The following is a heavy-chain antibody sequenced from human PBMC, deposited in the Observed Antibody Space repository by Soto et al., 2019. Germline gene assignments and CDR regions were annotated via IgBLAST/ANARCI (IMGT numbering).Heavy chain of an antibody. J-gene: IGHJ5*02. CDR2: ISYSGSP. D-gene: IGHD3-22*01. Sequence: SETLSLTCTVSGASMSAYYWSWIRQSPGKGLEWIGYISYSGSPNYNPSLKSRITISVDTSRKQFSLKLSSVTAADTAVYYCASTTSYYYDTSGYSKWFDPWGQGTLVTVSS. V-gene: IGHV4-59*01. CDR1: GASMSAYY. CDR3: ASTTSYYYDTSGYSKWFDP.